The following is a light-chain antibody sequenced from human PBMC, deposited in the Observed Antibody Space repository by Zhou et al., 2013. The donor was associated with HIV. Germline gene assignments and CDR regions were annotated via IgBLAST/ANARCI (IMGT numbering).Light chain of an antibody. CDR1: QSVSSSY. Sequence: EIVLTQSPGTLSLSPGERATLSCRASQSVSSSYLAWYQQKPGQAPRLLIYGASSRATGIPDRFSGSGSGTDFTLTISRLEPEDFAVYYCQQYGSSPPTLTFGEGPRWRSN. V-gene: IGKV3-20*01. J-gene: IGKJ4*01. CDR3: QQYGSSPPTLT. CDR2: GAS.